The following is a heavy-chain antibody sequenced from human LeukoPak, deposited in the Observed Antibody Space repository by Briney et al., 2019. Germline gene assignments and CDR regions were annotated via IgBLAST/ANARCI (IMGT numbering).Heavy chain of an antibody. V-gene: IGHV3-33*01. Sequence: GGSLRLSCAASGFTFSSYCMHWVRQAPGKGLEWVAVIWYDGSNKYYADSVKGRFTISRDNSKNTLYLQMNSPRAEDTAVYYCARALYGDYGPEVYSYYGMDVWGQGTTVTVSS. CDR1: GFTFSSYC. CDR3: ARALYGDYGPEVYSYYGMDV. CDR2: IWYDGSNK. D-gene: IGHD4-17*01. J-gene: IGHJ6*02.